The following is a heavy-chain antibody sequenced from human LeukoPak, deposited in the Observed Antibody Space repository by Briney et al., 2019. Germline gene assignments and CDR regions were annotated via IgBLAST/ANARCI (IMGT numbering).Heavy chain of an antibody. CDR2: ISYDGSNK. CDR1: GFTFSSYG. D-gene: IGHD2-2*01. J-gene: IGHJ4*02. V-gene: IGHV3-30*03. Sequence: GGSLRLSCAASGFTFSSYGMHWVRQAPGKGLEWVAVISYDGSNKYYADSVKGRFTISRDNSKNTLYLQMNSLRAEDTAVYYCARAHLPHCSSTSCPLFDYWGQGTLVTVSS. CDR3: ARAHLPHCSSTSCPLFDY.